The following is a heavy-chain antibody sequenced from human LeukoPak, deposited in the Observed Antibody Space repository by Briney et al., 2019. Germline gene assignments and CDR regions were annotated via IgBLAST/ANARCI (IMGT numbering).Heavy chain of an antibody. Sequence: SETLSLTCTVSGGSISGSSYYWGWIRQPPGKGLEWIGSIYYSGSTYYNPSLKSRVTISVDTSKNQFSLKLSSVTAADTAVYYCARDRTWWFDPWGQGTLVTVSS. CDR3: ARDRTWWFDP. V-gene: IGHV4-39*07. CDR1: GGSISGSSYY. CDR2: IYYSGST. J-gene: IGHJ5*02.